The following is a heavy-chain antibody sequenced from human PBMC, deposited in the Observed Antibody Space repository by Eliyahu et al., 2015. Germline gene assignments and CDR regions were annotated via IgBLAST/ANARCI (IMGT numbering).Heavy chain of an antibody. CDR2: IWYDASQK. D-gene: IGHD3-3*01. J-gene: IGHJ4*02. CDR3: VRDTGYLDIDF. V-gene: IGHV3-33*01. Sequence: QVQLVESGGGVVQPGTSVRLSCAASGFMFSMAGMHWVRQAPGKGLEWVAVIWYDASQKYYADSVRGRFTISRDNNRNILFLQMNSLTADDTAMYYCVRDTGYLDIDFWGQGTLITVSS. CDR1: GFMFSMAG.